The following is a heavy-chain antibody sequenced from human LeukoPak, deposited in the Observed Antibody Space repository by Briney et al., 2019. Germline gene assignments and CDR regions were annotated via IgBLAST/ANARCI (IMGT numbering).Heavy chain of an antibody. Sequence: SETLSLTCAVYGGSFSGYYWSWIRQPPGRGLEWIGGIYHTGETNSDPSLKSRVTISVDTSRNQFSLNLKSVTAADTAVYYCASARWDYWGQGILVTVSS. V-gene: IGHV4-34*01. D-gene: IGHD4-23*01. CDR3: ASARWDY. CDR1: GGSFSGYY. CDR2: IYHTGET. J-gene: IGHJ4*02.